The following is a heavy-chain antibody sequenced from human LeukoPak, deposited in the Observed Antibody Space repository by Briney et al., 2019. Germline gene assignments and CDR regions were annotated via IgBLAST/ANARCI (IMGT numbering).Heavy chain of an antibody. CDR3: TTDRTTYYDSSWYDY. Sequence: GGSLRLSCAASGFTFSNAWMYWVRQAPGKGLEWVGRIKSKTDGGTTDYAAPVKGRFTISRDDSKNTLYLQMNSLKTEDTAVYYCTTDRTTYYDSSWYDYWGQGTLVTVSS. CDR1: GFTFSNAW. V-gene: IGHV3-15*07. D-gene: IGHD3-22*01. J-gene: IGHJ4*02. CDR2: IKSKTDGGTT.